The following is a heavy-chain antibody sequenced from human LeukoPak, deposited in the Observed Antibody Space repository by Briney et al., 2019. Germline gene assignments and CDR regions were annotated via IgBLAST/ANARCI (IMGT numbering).Heavy chain of an antibody. V-gene: IGHV3-23*01. J-gene: IGHJ4*02. Sequence: GGSLRLSCAASGFTFSSYGMSWVRQAPGKGLEWVSAISGSGGSTYYADSMKGRFTISRDNSKNTLYLQMNSLRAEDTAVYYCAKPGGYSYGSLFDFDYWGQGTLVTVSS. CDR3: AKPGGYSYGSLFDFDY. CDR1: GFTFSSYG. D-gene: IGHD5-18*01. CDR2: ISGSGGST.